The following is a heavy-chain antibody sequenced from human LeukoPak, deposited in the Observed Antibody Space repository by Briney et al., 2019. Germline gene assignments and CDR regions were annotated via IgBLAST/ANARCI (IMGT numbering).Heavy chain of an antibody. V-gene: IGHV4-39*01. CDR2: IYYSGST. Sequence: SETLSLTCTVSGGSISSSSYYWGWIRQPPGKGLEWIGSIYYSGSTYYNPSLKSRVTISVDTSKNQFSLKLSSATAADTAVYYCASLGRPYCGGDCYPVDYWGQGTLVTVSS. D-gene: IGHD2-21*02. CDR3: ASLGRPYCGGDCYPVDY. CDR1: GGSISSSSYY. J-gene: IGHJ4*02.